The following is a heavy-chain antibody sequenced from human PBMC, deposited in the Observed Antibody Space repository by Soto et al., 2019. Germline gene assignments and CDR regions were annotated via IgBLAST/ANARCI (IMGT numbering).Heavy chain of an antibody. CDR3: ARDEGSCTLDGCCPFAY. Sequence: QVQLQESGPGLAKPSGTLSLTCRVSGGSISSSNWWSWVRQPPGKGLEWMGEIYPPSGSTHYNPSLKSRATIPVDKSQNSFSLSLTSLPAAATAVYHCARDEGSCTLDGCCPFAYWCQGILVTVSS. CDR1: GGSISSSNW. J-gene: IGHJ4*02. CDR2: IYPPSGST. V-gene: IGHV4-4*02. D-gene: IGHD2-8*01.